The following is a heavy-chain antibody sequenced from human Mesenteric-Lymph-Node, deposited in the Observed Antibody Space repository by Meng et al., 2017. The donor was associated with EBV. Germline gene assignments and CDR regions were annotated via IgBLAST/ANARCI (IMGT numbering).Heavy chain of an antibody. J-gene: IGHJ4*02. Sequence: QGQVQESGPGLVKPSGTLSLTCTVSGGSITRTTWWNWVRQPSGKGLEWIGEIYHSGRTNCKPSLQSRVTMSVDKSQNHFSLKLTSVTAADTAVYYCAGASDISGYYGGLDYWGQGTLVTVSS. D-gene: IGHD3-22*01. CDR1: GGSITRTTW. V-gene: IGHV4-4*02. CDR3: AGASDISGYYGGLDY. CDR2: IYHSGRT.